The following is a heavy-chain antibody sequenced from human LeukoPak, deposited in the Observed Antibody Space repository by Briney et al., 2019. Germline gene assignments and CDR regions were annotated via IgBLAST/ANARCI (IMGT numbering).Heavy chain of an antibody. CDR3: AGGTLRVPAAKVDRYYYFYALDV. CDR1: GFTVSSNY. J-gene: IGHJ6*02. V-gene: IGHV3-53*01. Sequence: GGSLRLSCAASGFTVSSNYMSWVRQAPGKGLEWVSVIYSGGSTYYADSVKGRFTISRDHSKNTLHLQMNSLRAEDTAMYYCAGGTLRVPAAKVDRYYYFYALDVRGQGTTVTVSS. CDR2: IYSGGST. D-gene: IGHD2-2*01.